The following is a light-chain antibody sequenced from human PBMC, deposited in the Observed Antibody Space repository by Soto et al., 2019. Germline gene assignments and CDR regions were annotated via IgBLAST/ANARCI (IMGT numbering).Light chain of an antibody. CDR1: QSLLYSNGYNF. CDR2: WAP. V-gene: IGKV4-1*01. CDR3: QQDYATPPA. J-gene: IGKJ5*01. Sequence: MSQCPLSLPVTPGEPASISCRSSQSLLYSNGYNFLDWYLQQPGQPPKLLFCWAPTRESGVPDRFSGSGSGTDFTLTISVLQAEDVAVYYCQQDYATPPAFGQGTRLE.